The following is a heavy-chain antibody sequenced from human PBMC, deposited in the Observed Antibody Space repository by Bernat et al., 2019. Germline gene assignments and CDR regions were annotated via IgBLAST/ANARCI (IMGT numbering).Heavy chain of an antibody. J-gene: IGHJ5*02. CDR3: ARQYVSVINWIDP. CDR2: INAGNGNT. CDR1: GYTFTSYV. D-gene: IGHD3-10*01. Sequence: QVQLVQSGAEVKKPGASVKVSCEASGYTFTSYVMHWVRQAPGQRLEWMGWINAGNGNTQYSQNFQGRVTITRDTSASTAYMELRSLRSEDTAVYYCARQYVSVINWIDPWGQGTLVTVSS. V-gene: IGHV1-3*01.